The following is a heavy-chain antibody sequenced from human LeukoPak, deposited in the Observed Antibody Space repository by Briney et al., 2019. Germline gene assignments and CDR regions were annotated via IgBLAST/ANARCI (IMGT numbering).Heavy chain of an antibody. CDR3: AGGYSYGSTYYYMDV. Sequence: SETLSLTCTVSGGSISGDYWSWIRQPPGKGLEWIGYIYYTGSTKYNPSLKSRLTISVDTSKNQFSLKLSSVTAADTAVYYCAGGYSYGSTYYYMDVWGKGTTVTISS. D-gene: IGHD5-18*01. J-gene: IGHJ6*03. V-gene: IGHV4-59*01. CDR2: IYYTGST. CDR1: GGSISGDY.